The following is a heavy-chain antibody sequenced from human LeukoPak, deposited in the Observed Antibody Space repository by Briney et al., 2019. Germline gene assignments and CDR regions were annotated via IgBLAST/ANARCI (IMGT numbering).Heavy chain of an antibody. V-gene: IGHV3-23*01. D-gene: IGHD2-2*01. CDR3: AKDSYRAIVVVPAAIWDY. CDR2: ISGSGGST. CDR1: GFTFSSYA. Sequence: RSLLLSCAASGFTFSSYAMSWVRQAPGKGLEWVSAISGSGGSTYYADSVKGRFTISRDNSKNTLYLQMNSLRAEDTAVYYCAKDSYRAIVVVPAAIWDYWGQGTLVTVSS. J-gene: IGHJ4*02.